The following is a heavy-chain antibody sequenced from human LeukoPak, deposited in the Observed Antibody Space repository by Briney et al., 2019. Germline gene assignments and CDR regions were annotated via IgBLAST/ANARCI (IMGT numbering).Heavy chain of an antibody. CDR1: GDSIVIF. V-gene: IGHV4-59*01. CDR2: IYYTGQT. Sequence: PSETLSLTCTVSGDSIVIFIGPGSGKPPGKDPTWFGFIYYTGQTKYNPSLESRVTISVDTSRGHFSLSLASVTAADTATYYCARGGGDYNGSGDWFDPWGQGTLVTVSS. D-gene: IGHD3-10*01. J-gene: IGHJ5*02. CDR3: ARGGGDYNGSGDWFDP.